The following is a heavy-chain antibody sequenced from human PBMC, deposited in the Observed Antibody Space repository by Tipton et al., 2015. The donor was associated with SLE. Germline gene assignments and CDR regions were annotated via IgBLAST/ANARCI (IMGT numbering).Heavy chain of an antibody. J-gene: IGHJ4*02. CDR2: IYHSGST. D-gene: IGHD4-17*01. CDR1: GGSISSSSYY. Sequence: LRLSCTVSGGSISSSSYYWGWIRQPPGKGLEWIGYIYHSGSTYYNPSLKSRVTISVDRSKNQFSLKLSSVTAADTAVYYCARARADYGDYGGFDYWGQGTLVTVSS. CDR3: ARARADYGDYGGFDY. V-gene: IGHV4-30-2*01.